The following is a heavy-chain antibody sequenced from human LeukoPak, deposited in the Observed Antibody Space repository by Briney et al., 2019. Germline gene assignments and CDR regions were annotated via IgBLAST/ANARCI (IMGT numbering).Heavy chain of an antibody. D-gene: IGHD5-18*01. CDR2: IIPIFGTA. CDR3: ARASPSAQGRLWYYMDV. Sequence: ASVKVSCKASGGTFSSYAISWVRQAPGQGLEWMGRIIPIFGTANYAQKFQGRVTITTDESTSTAYMELSSLRSEDTAVYYCARASPSAQGRLWYYMDVWGKGTTVTVSS. CDR1: GGTFSSYA. V-gene: IGHV1-69*05. J-gene: IGHJ6*03.